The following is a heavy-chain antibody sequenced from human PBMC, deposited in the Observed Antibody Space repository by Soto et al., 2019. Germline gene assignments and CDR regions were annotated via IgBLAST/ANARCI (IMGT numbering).Heavy chain of an antibody. CDR3: ARGSYGEY. D-gene: IGHD1-26*01. CDR2: ISAHNGNT. Sequence: QVHLVQSGAEVKKPGASVKVSCKCSGYSFTTYGITWVRQAPGQGLEWMGWISAHNGNTNYAQKLQGRVTVTRDTSTSTAYMELRSLRSDDRAVYYCARGSYGEYWGPGDLVTVSS. CDR1: GYSFTTYG. J-gene: IGHJ4*02. V-gene: IGHV1-18*01.